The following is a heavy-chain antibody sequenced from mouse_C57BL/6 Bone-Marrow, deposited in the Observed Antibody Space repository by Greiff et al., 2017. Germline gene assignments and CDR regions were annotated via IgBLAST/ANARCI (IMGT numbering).Heavy chain of an antibody. CDR2: IYPRSGNT. V-gene: IGHV1-81*01. D-gene: IGHD1-1*01. CDR3: ARSNYGSSNWYFDV. Sequence: QVQLKQSGAELARPGASVKLSCKASGYTFTSYGISWVKQRTGQGLEWIGEIYPRSGNTYYNEKFKGKATLTADKSSSTAYMELRSLTSEDSAVYFCARSNYGSSNWYFDVWGTGTTVTVSS. CDR1: GYTFTSYG. J-gene: IGHJ1*03.